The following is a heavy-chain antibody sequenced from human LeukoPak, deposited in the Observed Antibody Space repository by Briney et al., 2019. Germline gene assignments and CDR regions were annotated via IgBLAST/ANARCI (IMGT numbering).Heavy chain of an antibody. CDR3: ARVLETSWFDP. CDR2: IYHSGST. V-gene: IGHV4-38-2*01. D-gene: IGHD1-1*01. CDR1: GYSISSGYY. Sequence: SETLSLTCAVSGYSISSGYYWGWIRQSPGKGLEWIGSIYHSGSTYYNPSLKSRVTISVDTSKNQFSLKLSSVTAADTAVYYCARVLETSWFDPWGQGTLVTVSS. J-gene: IGHJ5*02.